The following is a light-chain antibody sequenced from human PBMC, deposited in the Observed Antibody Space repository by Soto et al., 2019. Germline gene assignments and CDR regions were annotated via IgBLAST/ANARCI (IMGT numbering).Light chain of an antibody. J-gene: IGLJ3*02. Sequence: QSVLTQPPSASGTPGQRVTISCSGSSSNIGSNYVYWYQQLPGTAPKLLIYRNNQRPSGVPDRFSGSKSGTSASLAISGLRSEDEADYYCAAWDDSLRGGGFGGGTKLTVL. CDR1: SSNIGSNY. CDR3: AAWDDSLRGGG. CDR2: RNN. V-gene: IGLV1-47*01.